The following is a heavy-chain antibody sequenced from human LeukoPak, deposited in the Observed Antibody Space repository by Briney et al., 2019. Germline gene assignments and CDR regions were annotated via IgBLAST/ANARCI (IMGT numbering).Heavy chain of an antibody. CDR3: SRSKFDY. Sequence: GSLRLSCEPSGFPFSSYWMLWVRQAPGKGLVWVSRISGDGTIKTYADFVRGRFTISRDNTKNILYLQMNSLKVEDTATYYCSRSKFDYWGQGVLVTVSP. CDR1: GFPFSSYW. V-gene: IGHV3-74*03. J-gene: IGHJ4*02. CDR2: ISGDGTIK.